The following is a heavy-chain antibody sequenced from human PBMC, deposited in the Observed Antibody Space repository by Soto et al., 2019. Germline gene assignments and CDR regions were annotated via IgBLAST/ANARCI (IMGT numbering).Heavy chain of an antibody. CDR3: AKDSYGSGSYFYYMDV. CDR2: ISYDGGNK. CDR1: GFTFSTYG. V-gene: IGHV3-30*18. Sequence: QVQLVESGGGVVQPGRSLRLSCAASGFTFSTYGMHWVRQAPGKGLDWVAVISYDGGNKYNADSVEGRFTISRDNSKNTLYLQMNSLRAEDTAVYYCAKDSYGSGSYFYYMDVWGKRTTVTVSS. D-gene: IGHD3-10*01. J-gene: IGHJ6*03.